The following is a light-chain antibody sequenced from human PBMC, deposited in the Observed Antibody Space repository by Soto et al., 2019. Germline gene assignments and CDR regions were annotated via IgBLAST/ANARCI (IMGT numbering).Light chain of an antibody. V-gene: IGLV1-40*01. CDR1: SSNIGAGYD. CDR3: QFYDSSLSVGV. J-gene: IGLJ3*02. Sequence: QSVLTQPPSVSGAPGQRVTISCTGSSSNIGAGYDVHWYHQLPGTAPKLLVYGNNNRPSGVPDRFSGSRSGTSASLAITGLQAEDEADYYCQFYDSSLSVGVFGGGTKLTVL. CDR2: GNN.